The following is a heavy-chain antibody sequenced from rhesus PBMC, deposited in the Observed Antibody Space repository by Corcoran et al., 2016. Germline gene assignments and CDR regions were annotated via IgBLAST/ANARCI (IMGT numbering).Heavy chain of an antibody. J-gene: IGHJ4*01. CDR1: GFSLTTSGMG. Sequence: QVTLKESGPALVKPTQTLTLTCTFSGFSLTTSGMGVGWNRQPPGKALEWLALIHWDDDKRYSTSLKSRLTISKDTSKNQVVLTMTNMDPVDTATYYCARGGYFDYWGQGVLVTVSS. V-gene: IGHV2-174*01. CDR3: ARGGYFDY. CDR2: IHWDDDK.